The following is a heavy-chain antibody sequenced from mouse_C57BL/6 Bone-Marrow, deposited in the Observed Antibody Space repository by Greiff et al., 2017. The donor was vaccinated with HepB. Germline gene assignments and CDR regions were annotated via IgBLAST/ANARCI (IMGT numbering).Heavy chain of an antibody. CDR2: ISSGSSTI. V-gene: IGHV5-17*01. D-gene: IGHD4-1*01. CDR1: GFTFSDYG. J-gene: IGHJ2*01. CDR3: ARPRTGTFDY. Sequence: EVMLVESGGGLVKPGGSLKLSCAASGFTFSDYGMHWVRQAPEKGLEWVAYISSGSSTIYYADTVKGRFTISRDNAKNTLFLQMTSLRSEDTAMYYCARPRTGTFDYWGQGTTLTVSS.